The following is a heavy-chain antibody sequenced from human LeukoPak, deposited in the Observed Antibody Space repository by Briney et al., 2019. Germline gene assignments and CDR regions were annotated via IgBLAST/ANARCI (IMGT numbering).Heavy chain of an antibody. CDR2: IYYSGST. D-gene: IGHD3-22*01. J-gene: IGHJ4*02. CDR1: GGSISSSSYY. Sequence: SETLSLTCTVSGGSISSSSYYWGWLRQPPGKGLEWIGSIYYSGSTYYNPSLKSRVTISVDTSKNQFSLKLSSVTAADTAVYYCARYYYDSSGYFDYWGQGTLVTVSS. V-gene: IGHV4-39*01. CDR3: ARYYYDSSGYFDY.